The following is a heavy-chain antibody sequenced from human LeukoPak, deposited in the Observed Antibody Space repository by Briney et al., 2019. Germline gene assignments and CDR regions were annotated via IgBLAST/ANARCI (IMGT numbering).Heavy chain of an antibody. Sequence: GVSLRLSCAASGFTFSSYAMSWVRQAPGKGLEWVSAISGSGSSTYDADSVKGRITISRDNSKNTLYLQMNSLGAEDTAVYYCAKDYSPGPAYYFDYWGQGTLVTVSS. CDR3: AKDYSPGPAYYFDY. D-gene: IGHD1-1*01. V-gene: IGHV3-23*01. CDR2: ISGSGSST. CDR1: GFTFSSYA. J-gene: IGHJ4*02.